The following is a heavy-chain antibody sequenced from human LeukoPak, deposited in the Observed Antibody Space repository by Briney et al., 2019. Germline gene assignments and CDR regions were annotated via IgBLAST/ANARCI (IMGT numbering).Heavy chain of an antibody. J-gene: IGHJ4*02. Sequence: PGGSLRLSCAASGFTFSSYAMSWVRQAPGKGLEWVSDISGSGASTYYADSVKGRFTTSRDNSKNTLYLQMNSLRAEDTAVYYCARDRIYGDYVFDFWGQGTLVTVSS. CDR2: ISGSGAST. V-gene: IGHV3-23*01. CDR1: GFTFSSYA. CDR3: ARDRIYGDYVFDF. D-gene: IGHD4-17*01.